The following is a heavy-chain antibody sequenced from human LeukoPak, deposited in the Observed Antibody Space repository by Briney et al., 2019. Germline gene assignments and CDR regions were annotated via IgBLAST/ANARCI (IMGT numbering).Heavy chain of an antibody. CDR3: ARGPYGVCGGDCCFDY. J-gene: IGHJ4*02. CDR2: ISSSGSTI. V-gene: IGHV3-48*03. D-gene: IGHD2-21*02. Sequence: PGGSLRLSCAASGFTFSSYEMNWVRQAPGKGLEWVSYISSSGSTIYYADSVKGRFTISRDNAKNSLYLQMNSLRAEDTAVYYCARGPYGVCGGDCCFDYWGQGTLVTVSS. CDR1: GFTFSSYE.